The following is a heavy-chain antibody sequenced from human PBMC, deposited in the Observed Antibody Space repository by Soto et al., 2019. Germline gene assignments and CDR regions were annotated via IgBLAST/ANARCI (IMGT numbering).Heavy chain of an antibody. J-gene: IGHJ4*02. CDR2: IYHSGST. Sequence: PSETLSVTCAVSGASVTSDDYYWSWIRQPPGKGLEWIGYIYHSGSTYYNPSLKSRVSISIDTSQNQFSLKLTSLTAADTAVYYCARDPIFYYASSGYGGSYFDYWGQGSRVTVSS. CDR1: GASVTSDDYY. CDR3: ARDPIFYYASSGYGGSYFDY. V-gene: IGHV4-30-4*01. D-gene: IGHD3-22*01.